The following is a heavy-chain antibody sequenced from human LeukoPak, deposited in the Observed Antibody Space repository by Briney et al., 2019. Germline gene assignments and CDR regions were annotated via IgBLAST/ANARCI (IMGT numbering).Heavy chain of an antibody. J-gene: IGHJ4*02. Sequence: GGSLRLSCAASGFTFSSYAMHWVRQAPGKGLEWVTIISYDGSNKYYADSVKGRFTISRDNSKNTLHLQMNGLRAEDTAVYYCAKDYGPKQLVFLDSWGQGTLVTVSS. V-gene: IGHV3-30-3*01. D-gene: IGHD6-13*01. CDR3: AKDYGPKQLVFLDS. CDR2: ISYDGSNK. CDR1: GFTFSSYA.